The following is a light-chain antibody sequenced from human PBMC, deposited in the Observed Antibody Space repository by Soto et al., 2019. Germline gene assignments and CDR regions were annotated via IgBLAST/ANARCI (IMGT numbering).Light chain of an antibody. Sequence: DIQMTQSPSTLSASVGDRVTITCRASQSISSWLAWYQQKPGTAPKLLIYKASTLQTGVPSRFSGSGSGTEFTLTISSLQPDDFATYYCQQYNVNWTFDQGTKV. CDR3: QQYNVNWT. CDR1: QSISSW. V-gene: IGKV1-5*03. CDR2: KAS. J-gene: IGKJ1*01.